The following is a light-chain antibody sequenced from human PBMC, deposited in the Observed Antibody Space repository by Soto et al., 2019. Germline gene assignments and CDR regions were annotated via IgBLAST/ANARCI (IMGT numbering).Light chain of an antibody. J-gene: IGKJ1*01. Sequence: RVMTHSPDTLSVSQGEIATLACRASETVRSNLAWYQQKPGQAPRLLIYAASTRATGIPARFIGNGSGTEFTLTISSLQSEDFAVYYCQQYNNWWTLGQGTKVDI. CDR1: ETVRSN. CDR2: AAS. CDR3: QQYNNWWT. V-gene: IGKV3D-15*01.